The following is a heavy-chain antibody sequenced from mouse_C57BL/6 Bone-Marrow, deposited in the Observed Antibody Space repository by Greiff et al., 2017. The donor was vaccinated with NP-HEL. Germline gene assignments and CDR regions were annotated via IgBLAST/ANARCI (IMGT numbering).Heavy chain of an antibody. CDR1: GYTFTSYW. CDR2: IDPSDSYT. CDR3: AISSYYGSSPYWYFDV. Sequence: QVQLQQPGAELVMPGASVKLSCKASGYTFTSYWMHWVKQRPGQGLEWIGEIDPSDSYTNYNQKFKGKSTLTVDKSSSTAYMQLSSLTSEDSAVYYCAISSYYGSSPYWYFDVWGTGTTVTVSS. V-gene: IGHV1-69*01. D-gene: IGHD1-1*01. J-gene: IGHJ1*03.